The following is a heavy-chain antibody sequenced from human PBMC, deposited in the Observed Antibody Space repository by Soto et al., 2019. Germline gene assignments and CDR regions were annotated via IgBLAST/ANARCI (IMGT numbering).Heavy chain of an antibody. V-gene: IGHV4-30-2*01. CDR3: ARAWSRIAAAGTYFDY. J-gene: IGHJ4*02. CDR1: GGSISSGGYS. CDR2: IYHSGST. D-gene: IGHD6-13*01. Sequence: QLRLQESGSGLVKPSQTLSLTCAVSGGSISSGGYSWSWIRQPPGKGLEWIGYIYHSGSTYYNPSLKSRVTISVDRSKNQFSLKLSSVTAADTAVYYCARAWSRIAAAGTYFDYWGQGTLVTVSS.